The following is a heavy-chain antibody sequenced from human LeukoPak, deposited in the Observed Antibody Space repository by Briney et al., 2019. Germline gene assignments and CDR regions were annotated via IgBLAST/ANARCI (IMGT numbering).Heavy chain of an antibody. CDR2: ISYDGRNK. V-gene: IGHV3-30*18. D-gene: IGHD2-2*01. CDR1: GFTFNNYG. CDR3: AKGPLRGTAAATDY. Sequence: GGSLRLSCAASGFTFNNYGMHWVRQAPGKGLEWVAVISYDGRNKHYPDSVKGRFTISRDISTDTLWLQMDSLRTEDTAVYYCAKGPLRGTAAATDYWGQGTLVTVSS. J-gene: IGHJ4*02.